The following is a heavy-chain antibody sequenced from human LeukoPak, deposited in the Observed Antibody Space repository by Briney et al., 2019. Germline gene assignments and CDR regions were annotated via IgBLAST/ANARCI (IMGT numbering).Heavy chain of an antibody. J-gene: IGHJ4*02. V-gene: IGHV3-48*02. Sequence: GGSLRLSCAASGFTFSTYNMNWVRQAPGKGLEWVSFISSGSRIIYYADSVKGRFTVSRDNAKNSLYLQMNSLRDEDTAVYYCVRNPAGIGDYWGQGTLVTVSS. CDR1: GFTFSTYN. CDR2: ISSGSRII. D-gene: IGHD1-26*01. CDR3: VRNPAGIGDY.